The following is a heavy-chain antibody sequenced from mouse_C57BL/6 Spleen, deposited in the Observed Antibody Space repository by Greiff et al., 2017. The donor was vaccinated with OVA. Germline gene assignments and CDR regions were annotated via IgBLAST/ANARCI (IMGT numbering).Heavy chain of an antibody. D-gene: IGHD2-4*01. Sequence: EVKLMESGGGLVKPGGSLKLSCAASGFTFSSYAMSWVRQTPEKRLEWVATISDGGSYTYYPDNVKGRFTISRDNAKNNLYLQMSHLKSEDTAMYYCASYYDYQLPFAYWGQGTLVTVSA. V-gene: IGHV5-4*03. CDR2: ISDGGSYT. CDR3: ASYYDYQLPFAY. CDR1: GFTFSSYA. J-gene: IGHJ3*01.